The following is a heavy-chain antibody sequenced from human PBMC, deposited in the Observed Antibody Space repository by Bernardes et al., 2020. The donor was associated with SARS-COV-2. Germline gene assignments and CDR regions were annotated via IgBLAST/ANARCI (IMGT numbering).Heavy chain of an antibody. CDR1: GGSISSYY. Sequence: SETLSLTCTVSGGSISSYYWSWIRQPPGKGLEWIGYIYYSGSTNYNPSLKSRVTISVDTSKNQFSLKLSSVTAADTAVYYCARDLLWNCSSTSCYTWDAFDIWGQGTMVTVSS. J-gene: IGHJ3*02. CDR3: ARDLLWNCSSTSCYTWDAFDI. V-gene: IGHV4-59*01. D-gene: IGHD2-2*02. CDR2: IYYSGST.